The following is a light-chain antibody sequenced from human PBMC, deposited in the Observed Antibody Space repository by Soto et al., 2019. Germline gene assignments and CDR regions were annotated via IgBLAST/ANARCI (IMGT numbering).Light chain of an antibody. CDR2: GAS. V-gene: IGKV3-20*01. CDR1: QSVSSRY. J-gene: IGKJ5*01. Sequence: EIVLTQSPGTLSLSPGERATLSCRASQSVSSRYLTWYQQKPGQAPRLLIYGASSRATGIPDRFSGSGSGTDFTLTISRLEPEDFAVYSCQQYGGSPTITFGQGTRLEIK. CDR3: QQYGGSPTIT.